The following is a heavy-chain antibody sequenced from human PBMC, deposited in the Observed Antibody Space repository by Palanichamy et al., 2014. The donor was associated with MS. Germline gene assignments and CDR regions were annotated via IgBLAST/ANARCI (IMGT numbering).Heavy chain of an antibody. V-gene: IGHV4-39*07. CDR1: GGSISSFNSY. Sequence: QLRLQESGPGLVKPSETLSLTCTVSGGSISSFNSYWGWIRQPPGKRLEWIGSIYYSGSTHYNPSLKSRITLSVDTSKNQFSLNLDFVTAADTAVYYCARNYTGSPLGPVRHYWFDPWGQGTLVTVSS. CDR2: IYYSGST. D-gene: IGHD3-3*01. CDR3: ARNYTGSPLGPVRHYWFDP. J-gene: IGHJ5*02.